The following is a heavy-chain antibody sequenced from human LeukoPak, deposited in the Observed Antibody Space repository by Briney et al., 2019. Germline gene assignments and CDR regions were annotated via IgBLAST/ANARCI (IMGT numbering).Heavy chain of an antibody. J-gene: IGHJ4*02. CDR3: ARARRATGPDY. V-gene: IGHV3-21*05. Sequence: GGSLRLSCAASGFTFNIYGINWVRQAPGKGLEWISYIGHMSRDIYYADSVRGRFTVSRDNAKNSLFLQMNSLRVQDTAVYFCARARRATGPDYWGRGTLVTVAS. CDR2: IGHMSRDI. D-gene: IGHD4-11*01. CDR1: GFTFNIYG.